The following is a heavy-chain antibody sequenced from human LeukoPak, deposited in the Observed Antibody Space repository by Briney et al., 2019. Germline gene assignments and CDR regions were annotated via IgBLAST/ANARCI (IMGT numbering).Heavy chain of an antibody. CDR1: GDSFSSYF. CDR2: IYNSGIT. D-gene: IGHD1-7*01. V-gene: IGHV4-4*07. Sequence: SETLSLTCTVSGDSFSSYFWSWIRQPAGKGLEWIGCIYNSGITNSNPCLKSRVTMSVDTSKNQFSLNLTSVTAEDTAVYCCAREITGTRGVDYWGQGILVSVSS. CDR3: AREITGTRGVDY. J-gene: IGHJ4*02.